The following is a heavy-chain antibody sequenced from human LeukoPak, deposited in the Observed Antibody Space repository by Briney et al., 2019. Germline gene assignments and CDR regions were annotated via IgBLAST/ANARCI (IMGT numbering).Heavy chain of an antibody. D-gene: IGHD2-15*01. CDR2: IIPFLGIA. V-gene: IGHV1-69*10. J-gene: IGHJ5*01. Sequence: SVKVSCKASGGTFSSYAISSVRQAPGQGLEWMGRIIPFLGIANYAQKFQGRVTITADKFTSTAYMELSSLRSEDTAVYYCARDRRDVVVVAAYNWFDSWGQGTLVTVSS. CDR3: ARDRRDVVVVAAYNWFDS. CDR1: GGTFSSYA.